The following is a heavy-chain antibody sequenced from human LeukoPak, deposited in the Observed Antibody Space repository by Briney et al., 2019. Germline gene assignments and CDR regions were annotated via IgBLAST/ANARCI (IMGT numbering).Heavy chain of an antibody. CDR2: INHSGST. CDR3: ARGRYGFDY. D-gene: IGHD4-17*01. CDR1: GGSISSNNYY. Sequence: SETLSLTCTVSGGSISSNNYYWGWIRQPPGKGLEWIGEINHSGSTNYNPSLKGRVTISVDTSKNQFSLKLSSVTAADTAVYYCARGRYGFDYWGQGTLVTVSS. J-gene: IGHJ4*02. V-gene: IGHV4-39*07.